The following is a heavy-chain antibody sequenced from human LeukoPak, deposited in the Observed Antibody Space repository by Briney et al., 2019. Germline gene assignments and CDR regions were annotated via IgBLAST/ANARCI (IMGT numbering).Heavy chain of an antibody. D-gene: IGHD3-22*01. CDR2: ISGSGGST. CDR3: AKSAYYDASGYYREYYFDY. J-gene: IGHJ4*02. Sequence: GGFLRLSCVSSGFSFSNYAMSWVRQAPGKGLEWVSSISGSGGSTHYADSVKGRFTISRDKTKNTLYLQMNSLRAEDTAVYYCAKSAYYDASGYYREYYFDYWGQGTLVTVSS. V-gene: IGHV3-23*01. CDR1: GFSFSNYA.